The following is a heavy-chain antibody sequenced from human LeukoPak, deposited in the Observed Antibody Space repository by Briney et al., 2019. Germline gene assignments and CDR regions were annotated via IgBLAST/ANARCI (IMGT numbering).Heavy chain of an antibody. J-gene: IGHJ6*03. Sequence: ASVKVSCKASGYTFTSYYMHWVRQAPGQGLEWMGIINPSGGSTSYAQKFQGRVTMTRDTSTSTVYMELSSLGSEDTAVYYCARMGGRLSRDYYYYMDVWGKGTTVTVSS. CDR3: ARMGGRLSRDYYYYMDV. CDR1: GYTFTSYY. V-gene: IGHV1-46*01. D-gene: IGHD3-3*02. CDR2: INPSGGST.